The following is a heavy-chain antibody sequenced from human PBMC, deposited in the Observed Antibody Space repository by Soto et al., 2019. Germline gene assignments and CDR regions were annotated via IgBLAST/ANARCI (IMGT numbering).Heavy chain of an antibody. CDR3: ARDYHILTAYSGSYFDF. J-gene: IGHJ4*02. CDR2: ISVYNGNT. Sequence: QVQLVQSGVEVKKPGASVKVSCKASGYSFSSYGINWVRQAPGQGLEWMGWISVYNGNTNYAQKFQGRVTMTTDTSTSTAYMELRSLRSDDTAVYYCARDYHILTAYSGSYFDFWGQGTLVIVSS. CDR1: GYSFSSYG. D-gene: IGHD3-9*01. V-gene: IGHV1-18*04.